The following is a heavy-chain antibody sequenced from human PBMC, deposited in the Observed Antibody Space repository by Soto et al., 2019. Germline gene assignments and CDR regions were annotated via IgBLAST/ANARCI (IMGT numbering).Heavy chain of an antibody. D-gene: IGHD2-2*01. Sequence: QVQLQQWGAGLLKPSETMSLTCAVYGGSFSGYYWSWIRQPPGKGLEWIGEINHSGSTNYNPSLKRRVTISVDTSKNQFSLKLSSVTAADTAVYYCARVFGVVVPAAMIDYWGQGTLVTVSS. J-gene: IGHJ4*02. CDR1: GGSFSGYY. CDR3: ARVFGVVVPAAMIDY. V-gene: IGHV4-34*01. CDR2: INHSGST.